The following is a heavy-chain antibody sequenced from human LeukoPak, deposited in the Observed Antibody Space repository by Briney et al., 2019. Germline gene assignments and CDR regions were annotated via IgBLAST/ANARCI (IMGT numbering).Heavy chain of an antibody. Sequence: GASVKVSCKASSYTFTSYGISWVRQAPGQGLEWMGWISAYNGNTSYAQKLQGRVTMTTDTSTSTAYMELRSLRSDDTAVYYCAREGYFEYSSSYPFDYWGQGTLVTVSS. D-gene: IGHD6-6*01. V-gene: IGHV1-18*01. CDR1: SYTFTSYG. CDR2: ISAYNGNT. J-gene: IGHJ4*02. CDR3: AREGYFEYSSSYPFDY.